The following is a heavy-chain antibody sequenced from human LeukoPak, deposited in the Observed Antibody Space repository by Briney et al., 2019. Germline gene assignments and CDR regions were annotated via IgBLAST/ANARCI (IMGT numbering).Heavy chain of an antibody. D-gene: IGHD2-15*01. CDR2: ISSSSYI. CDR3: ARDLKRYCSGGSCYQGYYYGMDV. J-gene: IGHJ6*02. CDR1: GFTFSSYS. V-gene: IGHV3-21*01. Sequence: GGSLRLSCAASGFTFSSYSMNWVRQAPGKGLEWVSSISSSSYIYYADSVKGRFTISRDNAKNSLYLQMNSLRAEDTAVYYCARDLKRYCSGGSCYQGYYYGMDVWGQGTTVTVSS.